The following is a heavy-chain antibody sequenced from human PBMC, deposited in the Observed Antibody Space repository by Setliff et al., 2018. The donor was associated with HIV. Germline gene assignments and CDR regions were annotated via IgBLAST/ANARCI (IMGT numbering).Heavy chain of an antibody. J-gene: IGHJ4*02. D-gene: IGHD3-22*01. CDR2: INPSGGST. Sequence: ASVKVSCKASGYTFTSYYMHWVRQAPGQGLEWMGIINPSGGSTSYAQKFQGRITITADTSTDTAYLELSSLRSEDSAFYYCTTPLDSSGYFGSDYFDYWGQGALVTVSS. CDR1: GYTFTSYY. CDR3: TTPLDSSGYFGSDYFDY. V-gene: IGHV1-46*01.